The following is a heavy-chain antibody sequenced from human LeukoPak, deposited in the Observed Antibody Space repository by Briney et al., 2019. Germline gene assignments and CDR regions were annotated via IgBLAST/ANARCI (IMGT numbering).Heavy chain of an antibody. CDR2: IIPILGIA. CDR1: GGTFSSYA. D-gene: IGHD4-23*01. V-gene: IGHV1-69*04. Sequence: SVKVSCKASGGTFSSYAISWVRQAPGQGLEWMGRIIPILGIANYAQKFQGRVTITADKSTSTAYMELSSLRSEDTAVYYCARRETTVVNVRALDAFDIWGQGTMVTVSS. CDR3: ARRETTVVNVRALDAFDI. J-gene: IGHJ3*02.